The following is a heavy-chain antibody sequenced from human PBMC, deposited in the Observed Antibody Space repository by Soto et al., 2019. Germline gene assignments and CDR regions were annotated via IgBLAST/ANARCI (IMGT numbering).Heavy chain of an antibody. Sequence: GASVKVSCKASGYTFTSYAMHWVRQAPGQRLEWMGWINAGNGNTKYSQKSQGRVTITRDTSASTAYMELSSLRSEDTAVYYCAREDIVVVPVYYYGMDVWGQGTTVTVSS. V-gene: IGHV1-3*01. CDR2: INAGNGNT. D-gene: IGHD2-2*01. J-gene: IGHJ6*02. CDR3: AREDIVVVPVYYYGMDV. CDR1: GYTFTSYA.